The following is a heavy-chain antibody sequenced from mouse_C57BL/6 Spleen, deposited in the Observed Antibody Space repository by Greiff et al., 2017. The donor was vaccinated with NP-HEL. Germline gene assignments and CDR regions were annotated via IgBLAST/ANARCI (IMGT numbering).Heavy chain of an antibody. D-gene: IGHD2-4*01. CDR1: GYAFSSYW. Sequence: VQLQESGAELVKPGASVKISCKASGYAFSSYWMNWVKQRPGKGLEWIGQIYPGDGDTNYNGKFKGKATLTADKSSSTAYMQLSSLTSEDSAVYFCARWDDYDWWFAYWGQGTLVTVSA. CDR2: IYPGDGDT. CDR3: ARWDDYDWWFAY. J-gene: IGHJ3*01. V-gene: IGHV1-80*01.